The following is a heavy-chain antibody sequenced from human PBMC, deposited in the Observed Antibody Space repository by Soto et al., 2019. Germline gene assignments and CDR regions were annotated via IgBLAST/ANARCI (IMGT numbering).Heavy chain of an antibody. CDR1: GGSVPSDT. D-gene: IGHD3-22*01. J-gene: IGHJ3*02. V-gene: IGHV1-69*01. CDR3: TRASSGYYHDAFDI. Sequence: QVQLMQSGAEVKKPGSSVKVSCKASGGSVPSDTISWVRQAPGQGLEWLGGIVPVFGTPNHAQKFQGRVTISADGSTNTAYMELTSRRPEDKAGYYCTRASSGYYHDAFDIWGQGTLVNVSS. CDR2: IVPVFGTP.